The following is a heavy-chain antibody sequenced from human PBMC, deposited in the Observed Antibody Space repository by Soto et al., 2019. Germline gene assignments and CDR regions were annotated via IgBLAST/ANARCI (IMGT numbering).Heavy chain of an antibody. Sequence: GGPLRLSCAASGFTFGTYGMHWVRQIPGNGLQWVAIIWYDGSIKYYADSVKGRFTISRDNSKNILYLQMNSLRDEDTAVYYCARIDCTGNNCNPYYHYGMDVWGQGTTVTVSS. J-gene: IGHJ6*02. CDR3: ARIDCTGNNCNPYYHYGMDV. CDR1: GFTFGTYG. CDR2: IWYDGSIK. D-gene: IGHD2-8*02. V-gene: IGHV3-33*01.